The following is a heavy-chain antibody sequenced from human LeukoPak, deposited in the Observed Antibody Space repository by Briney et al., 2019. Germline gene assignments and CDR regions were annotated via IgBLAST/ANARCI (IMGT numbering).Heavy chain of an antibody. V-gene: IGHV3-30*02. CDR1: GFTFRDFG. D-gene: IGHD6-13*01. CDR3: VKGGSSSHNWFDP. CDR2: IRNDGSKD. Sequence: GGSLRLSCAAPGFTFRDFGMHWVRQAPGKGLEWVAFIRNDGSKDYYPDSVKGRFTISRDNSRTTLYLQMHSLRIEATAVYYRVKGGSSSHNWFDPWGQGILVTVSS. J-gene: IGHJ5*02.